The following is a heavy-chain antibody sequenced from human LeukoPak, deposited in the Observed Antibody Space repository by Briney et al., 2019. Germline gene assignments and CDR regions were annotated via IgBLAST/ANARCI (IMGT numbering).Heavy chain of an antibody. CDR2: ISSSSSYI. J-gene: IGHJ4*02. V-gene: IGHV3-21*01. D-gene: IGHD4-17*01. Sequence: GGSLRLSCEASGFTFSSYSMNWVRQAPGKGLEWVSSISSSSSYIYYADSVTGRFTISRDNAKNSLYLQMNSLRAEDTAVYYCARVAGDYRTVYWGQGTLVTVSS. CDR3: ARVAGDYRTVY. CDR1: GFTFSSYS.